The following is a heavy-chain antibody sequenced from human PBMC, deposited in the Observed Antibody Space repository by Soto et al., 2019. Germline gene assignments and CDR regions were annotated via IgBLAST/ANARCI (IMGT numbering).Heavy chain of an antibody. V-gene: IGHV5-51*01. CDR3: ARHRGRVATPRHMDV. J-gene: IGHJ6*04. D-gene: IGHD5-12*01. Sequence: GESLKISCKGSGYSFTSYWIGWVRQMPGKGLEWMGIIYPGDSDTRYSPSFQGQVTISADKSISTAYLQWSSLKASDTAMYYCARHRGRVATPRHMDVWGKGTTVTVSS. CDR2: IYPGDSDT. CDR1: GYSFTSYW.